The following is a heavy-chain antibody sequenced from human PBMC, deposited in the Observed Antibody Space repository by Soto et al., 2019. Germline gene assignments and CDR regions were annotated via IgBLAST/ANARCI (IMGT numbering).Heavy chain of an antibody. CDR3: AKELFDY. Sequence: GGSLRLSCAASGFTFDDYAMHWVRQAPGKGLEWVSGISWNSGSIGYADSVKGRFTISRDNAKNSLYLQMNSLRAEDTALYYCAKELFDYWGQGTLVTVSS. CDR2: ISWNSGSI. J-gene: IGHJ4*02. CDR1: GFTFDDYA. V-gene: IGHV3-9*01.